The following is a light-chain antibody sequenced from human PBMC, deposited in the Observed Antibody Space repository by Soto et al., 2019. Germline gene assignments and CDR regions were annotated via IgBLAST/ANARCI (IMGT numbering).Light chain of an antibody. Sequence: EIVLTQSPGTLSLSPGERATLSCRASQRVPRDWLAWYRHKPGQAPRLLIYGASSRATGVPDRVSGSGSGTDFTLTISRLEPEDFAVYYCQQYGNFPYTFGPGTKLEIK. CDR3: QQYGNFPYT. CDR1: QRVPRDW. V-gene: IGKV3-20*01. J-gene: IGKJ2*01. CDR2: GAS.